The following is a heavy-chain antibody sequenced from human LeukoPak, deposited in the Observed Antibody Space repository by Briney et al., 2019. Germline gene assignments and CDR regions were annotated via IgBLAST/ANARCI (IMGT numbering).Heavy chain of an antibody. Sequence: GGSLRPSCAASGFTFSNYWMHWVRQAPGKGLVWVSRINSDGSNTNYADSVEGRFTISRDNAKNTLYLQMDNLRAEDTAVYYCATNYDFWSENYWGQGTLVTVSS. J-gene: IGHJ4*02. CDR2: INSDGSNT. D-gene: IGHD3-3*01. CDR3: ATNYDFWSENY. CDR1: GFTFSNYW. V-gene: IGHV3-74*01.